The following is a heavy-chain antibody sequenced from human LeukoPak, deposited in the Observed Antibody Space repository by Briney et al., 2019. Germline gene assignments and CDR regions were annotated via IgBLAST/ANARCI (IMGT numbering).Heavy chain of an antibody. Sequence: GGSLRLSCAASGFPFSSYDMGGVREAPGGGLEWVSAISGSGGSTYYADSVKGRFYISRDNSKSTLYLQMNSLRAEDTAVYYCAKGRSMIVATTVAYWGQGTLVTVSS. V-gene: IGHV3-23*01. CDR3: AKGRSMIVATTVAY. D-gene: IGHD3-22*01. CDR2: ISGSGGST. CDR1: GFPFSSYD. J-gene: IGHJ4*02.